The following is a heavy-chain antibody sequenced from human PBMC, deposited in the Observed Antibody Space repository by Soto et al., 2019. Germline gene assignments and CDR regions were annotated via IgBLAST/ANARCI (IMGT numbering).Heavy chain of an antibody. J-gene: IGHJ6*02. Sequence: PGESLKTSCKGSGYSFTSYWISWVRQMPGKGLEWMGRIDPSDSYTNYSPSFQGHVTISADKSISTAYLQWSSLKASDTAMYYCARPGPTITMVRGVMGYYGMDVWGQGTTVTVSS. V-gene: IGHV5-10-1*01. CDR2: IDPSDSYT. CDR3: ARPGPTITMVRGVMGYYGMDV. CDR1: GYSFTSYW. D-gene: IGHD3-10*01.